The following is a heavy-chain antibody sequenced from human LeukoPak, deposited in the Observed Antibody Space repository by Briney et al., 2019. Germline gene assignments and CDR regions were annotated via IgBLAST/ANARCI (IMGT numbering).Heavy chain of an antibody. J-gene: IGHJ4*02. CDR3: ARQWPGAITTIDY. V-gene: IGHV5-51*01. D-gene: IGHD3-22*01. CDR1: GYIFTSYW. Sequence: GESLKISCKCSGYIFTSYWIGWVRQLPGKGLEWMGIIYPGDSDTRYGPSFQGQVTISADKSISTAYLQWSSLKASDTAMYYCARQWPGAITTIDYWGQGTLVTVSS. CDR2: IYPGDSDT.